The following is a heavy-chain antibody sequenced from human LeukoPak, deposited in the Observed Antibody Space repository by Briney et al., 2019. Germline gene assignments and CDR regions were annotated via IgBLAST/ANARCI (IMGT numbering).Heavy chain of an antibody. CDR1: GFTFSSYW. J-gene: IGHJ4*02. D-gene: IGHD4-17*01. V-gene: IGHV3-74*01. Sequence: PGGSLRLSCAASGFTFSSYWMHWVRQPPGKGLVWVSRITSDGSSTAYADSVKGRFTMSRDNAKNTLYLQMNSLRAEDTAVYYCTRAVYGDVDYWGQGTLVTVSS. CDR2: ITSDGSST. CDR3: TRAVYGDVDY.